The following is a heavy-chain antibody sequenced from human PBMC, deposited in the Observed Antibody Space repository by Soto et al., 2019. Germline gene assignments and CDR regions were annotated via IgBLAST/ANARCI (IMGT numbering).Heavy chain of an antibody. J-gene: IGHJ4*02. V-gene: IGHV3-15*01. CDR1: GFTFSNAW. CDR2: IKSKTDGGTT. Sequence: GGSLRLSCAASGFTFSNAWMSWVRQAPGKGLEWVGRIKSKTDGGTTDYAAPVKGRFTISRDDSKNTLYLQMNSLRAEDTAVYYCASKNARDPYYFDYRGQGTLVT. CDR3: ASKNARDPYYFDY.